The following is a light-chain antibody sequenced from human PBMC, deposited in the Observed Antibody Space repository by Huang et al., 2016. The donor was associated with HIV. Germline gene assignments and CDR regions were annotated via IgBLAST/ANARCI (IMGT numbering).Light chain of an antibody. Sequence: EIVMTQSPATLSVSPGERATLSCRASQSVGSNLAWYQQKPGQAPRLLIYGASTRATGSPARFSGSGSGTEFTLTISSLQSEDFAVYYCQQYNKTFGQGTKVEIK. CDR2: GAS. J-gene: IGKJ1*01. CDR1: QSVGSN. CDR3: QQYNKT. V-gene: IGKV3-15*01.